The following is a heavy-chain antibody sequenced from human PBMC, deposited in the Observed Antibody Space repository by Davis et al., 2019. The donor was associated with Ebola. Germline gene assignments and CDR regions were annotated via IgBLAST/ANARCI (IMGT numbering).Heavy chain of an antibody. Sequence: GESLKISCAASGFTFSSYGMHWVRQAPGKGLEWVAVISYDGSNKYYADSVKGRFTISRDNSKNTRYLQMNSLRAEDTAVYYCAKFGGYCSSTSCYAENYYYGMDVWGQGTTVTVSS. CDR1: GFTFSSYG. CDR3: AKFGGYCSSTSCYAENYYYGMDV. V-gene: IGHV3-30*18. D-gene: IGHD2-2*01. J-gene: IGHJ6*02. CDR2: ISYDGSNK.